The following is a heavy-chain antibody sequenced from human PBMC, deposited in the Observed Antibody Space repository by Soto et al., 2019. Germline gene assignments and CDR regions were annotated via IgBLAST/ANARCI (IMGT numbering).Heavy chain of an antibody. J-gene: IGHJ5*02. V-gene: IGHV3-23*01. Sequence: GGSLRLSCAASGFTFSSYAMSWVRQAPGKGLEWVSAISGSGGSTYYADSVKGRFTISGDNSKNTLYLQMNSLRAEDTAVYYCAKDRSTYYLVPPFDPWGQGTLVTVFS. CDR2: ISGSGGST. CDR3: AKDRSTYYLVPPFDP. CDR1: GFTFSSYA. D-gene: IGHD3-10*01.